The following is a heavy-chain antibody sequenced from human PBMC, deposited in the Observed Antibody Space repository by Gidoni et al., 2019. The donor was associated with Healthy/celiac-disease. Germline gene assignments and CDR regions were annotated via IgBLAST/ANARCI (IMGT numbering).Heavy chain of an antibody. CDR3: ASEHLYQLLQYYFDY. CDR1: GFTFSSYA. Sequence: QVQLVESGGGVVQPGRSLSLSCAASGFTFSSYALHVVRQAPGKGLEWVAVISYDGSNKYYADSVKGRFTISRDNSKNTLYLQMNSLRAEDTAVYYCASEHLYQLLQYYFDYWGQGTLVTVSS. CDR2: ISYDGSNK. V-gene: IGHV3-30*04. J-gene: IGHJ4*02. D-gene: IGHD2-2*01.